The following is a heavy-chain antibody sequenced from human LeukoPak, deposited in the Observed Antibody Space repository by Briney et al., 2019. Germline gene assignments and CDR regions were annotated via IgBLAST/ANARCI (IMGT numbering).Heavy chain of an antibody. V-gene: IGHV7-4-1*02. CDR2: INTNTGNP. Sequence: ASVKVSCKASGYTVTSYYMHWVRQAPGQGLEWMGWINTNTGNPTYAQGFTGRFVFSLDTSVSTAYLQISSLKAEDTAVYYCARVSAGTLDYWGQGTLVTVSS. CDR1: GYTVTSYY. J-gene: IGHJ4*02. D-gene: IGHD6-13*01. CDR3: ARVSAGTLDY.